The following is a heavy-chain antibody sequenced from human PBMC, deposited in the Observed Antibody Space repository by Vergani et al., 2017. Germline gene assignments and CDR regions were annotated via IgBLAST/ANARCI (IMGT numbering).Heavy chain of an antibody. CDR1: GGSISSSSYY. Sequence: QLQLQESGPGLVKPSETLSLTCTVSGGSISSSSYYWGWIRQPPGKGLEWIGSIYYSGSTYYNPSLKSRVTISVDTSKNQFSLKLSSVTAADTAVYYCAGLMARDSSIDPWGQGTLVTVSS. CDR3: AGLMARDSSIDP. V-gene: IGHV4-39*01. CDR2: IYYSGST. D-gene: IGHD4-11*01. J-gene: IGHJ5*02.